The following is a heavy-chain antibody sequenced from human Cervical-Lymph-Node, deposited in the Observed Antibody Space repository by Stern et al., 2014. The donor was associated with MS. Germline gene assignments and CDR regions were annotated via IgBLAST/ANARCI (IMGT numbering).Heavy chain of an antibody. J-gene: IGHJ4*02. CDR1: GGSFSDEA. V-gene: IGHV1-69*06. D-gene: IGHD2-21*01. Sequence: QVQLVQSGTEVKKPGSSVKVSCKASGGSFSDEAISWVRQAPGQGLEWMGGIITLFYTASYARKFQDRVSVTADKSTKTVFLEVNKLTSEDTAVDYCARDSPIFPRPLEREIAYWGQGTLVTVSS. CDR2: IITLFYTA. CDR3: ARDSPIFPRPLEREIAY.